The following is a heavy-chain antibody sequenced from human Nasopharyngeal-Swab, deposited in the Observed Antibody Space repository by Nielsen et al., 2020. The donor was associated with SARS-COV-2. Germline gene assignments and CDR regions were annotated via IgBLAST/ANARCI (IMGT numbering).Heavy chain of an antibody. CDR1: GFTFSSYG. D-gene: IGHD3-3*01. CDR3: AKEAGFWSGYYTYFDY. Sequence: GGSLRLSCAASGFTFSSYGMHWVRQAPGKGLEWVAFIRYDGSNKYYADSVKGRFTISRDNSKNTLYLQMITLRAEDTAVYYCAKEAGFWSGYYTYFDYWGQGTLVTVSS. V-gene: IGHV3-30*02. CDR2: IRYDGSNK. J-gene: IGHJ4*02.